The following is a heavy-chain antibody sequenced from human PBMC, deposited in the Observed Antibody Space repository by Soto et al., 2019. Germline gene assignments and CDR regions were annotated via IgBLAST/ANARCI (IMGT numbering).Heavy chain of an antibody. CDR1: GSSINSGGYY. V-gene: IGHV4-31*03. Sequence: SETLSLTCTVSGSSINSGGYYWSWIRQHPGKGLEWIGYIYYSGSTYYNPSLKSRVTISVDMSKNQFSLKLSSVTAADTAVYYCARGVVVVAAADYWGQGTLVTVSS. J-gene: IGHJ4*02. CDR3: ARGVVVVAAADY. CDR2: IYYSGST. D-gene: IGHD2-15*01.